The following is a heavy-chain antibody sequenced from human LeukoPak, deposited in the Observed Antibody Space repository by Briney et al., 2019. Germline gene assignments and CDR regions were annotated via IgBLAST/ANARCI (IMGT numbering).Heavy chain of an antibody. Sequence: GGSLRLSCAASGFTFSSYGMHWVRQAPGRGLEWVAVISYDGSNKYYADSVKGRFTISRDNSKNTLYLQMNSLRAEDTAVYYCAKVDGDYWGQGTLVTVSS. CDR3: AKVDGDY. J-gene: IGHJ4*02. D-gene: IGHD3/OR15-3a*01. CDR2: ISYDGSNK. V-gene: IGHV3-30*18. CDR1: GFTFSSYG.